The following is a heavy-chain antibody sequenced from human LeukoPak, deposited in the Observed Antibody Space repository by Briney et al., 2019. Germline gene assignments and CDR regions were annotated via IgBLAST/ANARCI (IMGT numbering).Heavy chain of an antibody. CDR3: ANFYNPHRDY. CDR1: GFTFSSYA. J-gene: IGHJ4*02. V-gene: IGHV3-23*01. D-gene: IGHD1-14*01. Sequence: GGSLRLSCAASGFTFSSYAMSWVRQAPGKGLEWVSAISSSGGSTYYADSVKGRFTISRDNSKNTLYLQMNSLRAEDTAVYYCANFYNPHRDYWGQGTLVTVSS. CDR2: ISSSGGST.